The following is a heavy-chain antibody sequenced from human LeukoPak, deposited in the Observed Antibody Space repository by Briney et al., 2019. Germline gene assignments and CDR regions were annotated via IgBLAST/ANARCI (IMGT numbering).Heavy chain of an antibody. CDR1: GGSISSGDYY. CDR3: ARSDATHQIDY. Sequence: SETLSLTCTVSGGSISSGDYYWSWIHQPPGKGLEWIGYIYYSGNTYYNPSLKSRLTISVDTSKNQFSLKLSSVTAADTAVYYCARSDATHQIDYWGQGTLVTVSS. D-gene: IGHD1-26*01. V-gene: IGHV4-30-4*01. J-gene: IGHJ4*02. CDR2: IYYSGNT.